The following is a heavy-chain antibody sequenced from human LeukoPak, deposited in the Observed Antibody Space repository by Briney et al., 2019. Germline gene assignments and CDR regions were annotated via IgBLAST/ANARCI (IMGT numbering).Heavy chain of an antibody. Sequence: ASGKVSCKASGYTFTSYGISWVRQAPGQGLEWMGWISAYNGNTNYAQKLQGRVTMTTDTSTSTAYMELRSLRSDDTAVYYCARDYRVSWGTTDYFDYWGQGTLVTVSS. V-gene: IGHV1-18*01. CDR2: ISAYNGNT. CDR3: ARDYRVSWGTTDYFDY. D-gene: IGHD3-16*01. CDR1: GYTFTSYG. J-gene: IGHJ4*02.